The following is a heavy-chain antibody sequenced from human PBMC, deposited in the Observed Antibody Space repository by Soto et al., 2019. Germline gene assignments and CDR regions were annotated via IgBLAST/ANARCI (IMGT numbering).Heavy chain of an antibody. CDR2: ISSSSSTI. Sequence: GGSLSLSCAAAGFTFSSYSMSWVRQAPGKGLEWVSYISSSSSTIYYADSVKGRFTISRDNAKNSLYLQMNSLRDEDTAVYYCAREKYPEGVGQYYYYGMDVWGQGTTVTVSS. CDR1: GFTFSSYS. J-gene: IGHJ6*02. CDR3: AREKYPEGVGQYYYYGMDV. D-gene: IGHD1-26*01. V-gene: IGHV3-48*02.